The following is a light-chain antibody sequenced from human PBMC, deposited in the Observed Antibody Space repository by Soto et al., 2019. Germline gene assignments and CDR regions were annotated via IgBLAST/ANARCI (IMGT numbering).Light chain of an antibody. CDR3: QHRNDWPFS. CDR1: QSVYSY. J-gene: IGKJ4*01. V-gene: IGKV3-11*01. CDR2: DVS. Sequence: EVVLTQSPATLSLSPGERATLSCRASQSVYSYLAWYQQKPGQPPRLLISDVSNRATGIPASFSGSGYGTDFTLTISSLEPEDFAVYYCQHRNDWPFSFGGGTKVEIK.